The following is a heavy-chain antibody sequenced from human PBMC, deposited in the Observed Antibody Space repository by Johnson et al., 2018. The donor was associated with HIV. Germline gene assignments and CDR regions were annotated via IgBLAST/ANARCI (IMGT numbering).Heavy chain of an antibody. CDR2: INWNGGST. D-gene: IGHD1-26*01. CDR3: ARDGPRGSYGAFDI. CDR1: GFTFDDYG. Sequence: VQLVESGGGVVRPGGSLRLSCAASGFTFDDYGMSWVRQAPGKGLEWVSGINWNGGSTGYADSVKGRFPISRDNAKNSLYLQMNSVRAEDTALYYCARDGPRGSYGAFDIWGQGTMVTVSS. J-gene: IGHJ3*02. V-gene: IGHV3-20*04.